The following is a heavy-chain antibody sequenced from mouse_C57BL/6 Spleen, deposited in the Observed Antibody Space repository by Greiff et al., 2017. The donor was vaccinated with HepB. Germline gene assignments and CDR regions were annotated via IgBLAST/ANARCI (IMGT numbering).Heavy chain of an antibody. V-gene: IGHV10-3*01. J-gene: IGHJ2*01. CDR1: GFTFNTYA. CDR3: VRGGGNYVLFDY. D-gene: IGHD2-1*01. Sequence: DVMLVESGGGLVQPKGSLKLSCAASGFTFNTYAMHWVRQAPGKGLEWVARIRSKSSNYATYYADSVKDRFTISRDDTQSMLYLQMNNLKTEDTAMYYCVRGGGNYVLFDYWGQGTTLTVSS. CDR2: IRSKSSNYAT.